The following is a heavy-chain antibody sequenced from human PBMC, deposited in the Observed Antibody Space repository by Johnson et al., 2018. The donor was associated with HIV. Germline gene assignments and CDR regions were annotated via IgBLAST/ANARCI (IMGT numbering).Heavy chain of an antibody. D-gene: IGHD1-1*01. Sequence: QVQLVESGGGVVQPGRSLRLSCAASGFTFSSYGMHWVRQAPGKGLEWVAVISYDGSNKYYADSVKGRFTISRDNSKNTLYLQMNSLRAEDTAVYYCARDAKSPTWSPDGTDAFDVWGQGTMVTVSS. J-gene: IGHJ3*01. CDR3: ARDAKSPTWSPDGTDAFDV. CDR2: ISYDGSNK. V-gene: IGHV3-30*03. CDR1: GFTFSSYG.